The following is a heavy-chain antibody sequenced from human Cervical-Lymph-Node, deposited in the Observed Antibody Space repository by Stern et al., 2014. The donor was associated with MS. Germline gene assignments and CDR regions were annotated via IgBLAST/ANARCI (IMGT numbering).Heavy chain of an antibody. CDR3: ARGLFDSDAYPVFVS. CDR2: ISASGYTI. Sequence: VQLVESGGGLVNPGGSLRLSCVASGFSFSDTYMSWIRQAPGKGLEWISYISASGYTIYEADSVKGRFTISRDNAESSISLQMDSLRAEDTAIYYCARGLFDSDAYPVFVSWGQGTLVTVSS. J-gene: IGHJ4*02. D-gene: IGHD3-16*01. CDR1: GFSFSDTY. V-gene: IGHV3-11*01.